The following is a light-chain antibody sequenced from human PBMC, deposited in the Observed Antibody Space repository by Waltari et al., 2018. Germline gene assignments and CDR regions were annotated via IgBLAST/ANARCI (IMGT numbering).Light chain of an antibody. CDR3: QQAQSFPLT. V-gene: IGKV1-12*01. CDR1: QGINSW. J-gene: IGKJ4*01. Sequence: DIQMTQSPPSVSASAGDRVTITCRASQGINSWLAWYQQKPGKAPNLLIYGASSLQSGVPSRFSGSGFGTDFTLTISSLQPEDFATYYCQQAQSFPLTFGGGTKVEIK. CDR2: GAS.